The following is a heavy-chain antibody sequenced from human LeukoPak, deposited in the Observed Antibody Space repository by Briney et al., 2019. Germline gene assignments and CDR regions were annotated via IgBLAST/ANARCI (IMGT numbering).Heavy chain of an antibody. Sequence: GGSLRLSCAASGFTFSSYAMSWARQAPGKGLEWVSAISGSGGSTYYADSVKGRFTISRDNSKNTLYLQMNSLRAEDTAAYYCAKDPAGSGTHDRYFDYWGQGTLVTVSS. J-gene: IGHJ4*02. CDR2: ISGSGGST. CDR1: GFTFSSYA. D-gene: IGHD3-10*01. V-gene: IGHV3-23*01. CDR3: AKDPAGSGTHDRYFDY.